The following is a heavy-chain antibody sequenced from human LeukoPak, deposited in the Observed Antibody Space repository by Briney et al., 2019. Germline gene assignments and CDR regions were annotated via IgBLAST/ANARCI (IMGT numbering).Heavy chain of an antibody. V-gene: IGHV3-23*01. CDR2: ISGSGGST. CDR1: GFTFSNAW. Sequence: GGSLRLSCAASGFTFSNAWMTWVRQAPGKGLEWVSAISGSGGSTYYADSVKGRFTISRDNSKNTLYLQMNSLRAEDTAVYYCARGWGKIDYWGQGTLVTVSS. J-gene: IGHJ4*02. CDR3: ARGWGKIDY. D-gene: IGHD7-27*01.